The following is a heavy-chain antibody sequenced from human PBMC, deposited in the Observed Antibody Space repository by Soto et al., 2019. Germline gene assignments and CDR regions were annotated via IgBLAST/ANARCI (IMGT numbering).Heavy chain of an antibody. Sequence: PGGSLRLSCAASGFTLSVYWMNWVRQAPGKGLVWVSRIKDDGSDTNYADSVKGRFTISRDNAKNTVYLQMNSLRAEDTALYYCARGIRNYYGMDVWGQGTTVTVSS. CDR1: GFTLSVYW. D-gene: IGHD5-18*01. V-gene: IGHV3-74*01. CDR3: ARGIRNYYGMDV. J-gene: IGHJ6*02. CDR2: IKDDGSDT.